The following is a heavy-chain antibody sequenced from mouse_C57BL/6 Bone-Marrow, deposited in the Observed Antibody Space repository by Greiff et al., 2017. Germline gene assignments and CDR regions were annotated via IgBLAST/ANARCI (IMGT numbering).Heavy chain of an antibody. D-gene: IGHD1-1*01. CDR3: AKEKYYYGSSDY. CDR1: GYSFTGDF. CDR2: INPYNGDT. V-gene: IGHV1-20*01. Sequence: EVQLQQSGPALLKPGDSVKISCKASGYSFTGDFTNWVTQSHGKSLEWIGRINPYNGDTFYNLKFKGKASLTVVKCSSIAHTELRSLPTEHSAVCDCAKEKYYYGSSDYWGKGTTLTVSS. J-gene: IGHJ2*01.